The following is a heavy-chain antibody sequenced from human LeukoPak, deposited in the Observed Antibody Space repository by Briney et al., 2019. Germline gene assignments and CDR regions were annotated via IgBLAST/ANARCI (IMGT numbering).Heavy chain of an antibody. D-gene: IGHD3-22*01. J-gene: IGHJ4*02. CDR2: INHSGST. V-gene: IGHV4-34*01. Sequence: SETLSLTCAVYGGSFSGYYWSWIRRPPGKGLEWIGEINHSGSTNYNPSLKSRVTISVDTSKNQFSLKLSSVTAADTAVYYCARVKKGPRLVPFDYWGQGTLVTVSS. CDR3: ARVKKGPRLVPFDY. CDR1: GGSFSGYY.